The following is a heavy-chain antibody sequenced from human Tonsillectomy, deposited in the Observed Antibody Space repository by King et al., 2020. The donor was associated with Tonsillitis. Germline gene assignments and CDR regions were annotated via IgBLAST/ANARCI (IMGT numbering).Heavy chain of an antibody. D-gene: IGHD3-22*01. J-gene: IGHJ4*02. Sequence: VQLVESGGGLVKPGGSLRLSCAASGFMFSDFYMSWIRQAPGKGLEWVSYISSRDATTYYADSVKVRFTISRDNAKNSLYMQMNSLRAEDTTVYYCARDTYYSDNTYDYWGQGTLVTVS. V-gene: IGHV3-11*01. CDR2: ISSRDATT. CDR1: GFMFSDFY. CDR3: ARDTYYSDNTYDY.